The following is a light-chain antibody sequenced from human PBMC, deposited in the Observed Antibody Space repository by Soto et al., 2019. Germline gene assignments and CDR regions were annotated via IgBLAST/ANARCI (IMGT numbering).Light chain of an antibody. V-gene: IGKV1-39*01. CDR2: AAS. Sequence: DIQVTQSPSSLSASVGDRVTITCRASESISTFLNWYHQKPGQAPKILIYAASTLQSGVPSRFSGSGSGTHFTLTISRLRPEDCGSYYCLQTYKSPTFGRGNKVDI. J-gene: IGKJ1*01. CDR1: ESISTF. CDR3: LQTYKSPT.